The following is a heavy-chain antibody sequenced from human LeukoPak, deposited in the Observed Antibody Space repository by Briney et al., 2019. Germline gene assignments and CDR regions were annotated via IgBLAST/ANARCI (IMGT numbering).Heavy chain of an antibody. Sequence: SETLSLTCAVYDGSLSGYYWSWIRQPPGKGLEWLGEINHSGSTTYNPSLKSRVTISVDTSKNHFSLNLNSVSAEDTAVYYCAKDLVLLWFGESQGWGIDYWGQGTLVTVSS. J-gene: IGHJ4*02. CDR1: DGSLSGYY. CDR3: AKDLVLLWFGESQGWGIDY. D-gene: IGHD3-10*01. CDR2: INHSGST. V-gene: IGHV4-34*01.